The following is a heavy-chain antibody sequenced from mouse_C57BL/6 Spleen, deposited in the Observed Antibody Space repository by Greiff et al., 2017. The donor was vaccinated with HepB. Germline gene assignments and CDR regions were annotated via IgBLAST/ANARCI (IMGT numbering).Heavy chain of an antibody. V-gene: IGHV5-17*01. J-gene: IGHJ4*01. Sequence: DVQLVESGGGLVKPGGSLKLSCAASGFTFSDYGMHWVRQAPEKGLEWVAYISRGSSTIYYADTVKGRFTISRDNAKNTLFLQMTSLRSEDTAMYYCARAASGRAMDYWGQGTSVTVSS. CDR3: ARAASGRAMDY. CDR1: GFTFSDYG. CDR2: ISRGSSTI. D-gene: IGHD6-2*01.